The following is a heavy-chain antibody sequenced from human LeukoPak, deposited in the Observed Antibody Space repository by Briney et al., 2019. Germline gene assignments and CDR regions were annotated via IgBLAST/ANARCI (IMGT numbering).Heavy chain of an antibody. J-gene: IGHJ4*02. CDR3: ARFIVGASSYYFDY. V-gene: IGHV1-18*01. D-gene: IGHD1-26*01. CDR2: ISAYNGNT. CDR1: GYTFTSYG. Sequence: GATVKVSCKASGYTFTSYGISWVREAPGQGLEWMGWISAYNGNTNYAQKLQGRVTMTTDTSTSTAYMELRSLRSDDTAVYYCARFIVGASSYYFDYWGQGTLVTVSS.